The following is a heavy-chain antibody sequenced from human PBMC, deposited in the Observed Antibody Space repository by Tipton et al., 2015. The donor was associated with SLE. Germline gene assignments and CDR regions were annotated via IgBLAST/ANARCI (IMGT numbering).Heavy chain of an antibody. CDR1: GFTFDDYT. CDR2: ISWDGGST. CDR3: AKARYDFWSGHASFDY. D-gene: IGHD3-3*01. Sequence: SLRLSCAASGFTFDDYTMHWVRQAPGKGLEWVSLISWDGGSTYYADSVKGRFTISRDNSKNSLYLQMNSLRTEDTAVYYCAKARYDFWSGHASFDYWGQGTLVTVSS. J-gene: IGHJ4*02. V-gene: IGHV3-43*01.